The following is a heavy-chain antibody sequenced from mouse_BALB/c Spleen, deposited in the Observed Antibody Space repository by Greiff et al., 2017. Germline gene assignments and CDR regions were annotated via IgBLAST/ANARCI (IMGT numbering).Heavy chain of an antibody. V-gene: IGHV1-9*01. CDR2: ILPGSGST. CDR1: GYTFSSYW. J-gene: IGHJ3*01. Sequence: VKLQESGAELMKPGASVKISCKATGYTFSSYWIEWVKQRPGHGLEWIGEILPGSGSTNYNEKFKGKATFTADTSSNTAYMQLSSLTSEDSAVYYCASGVYYGAYWGQGTLVTVSA. CDR3: ASGVYYGAY. D-gene: IGHD2-1*01.